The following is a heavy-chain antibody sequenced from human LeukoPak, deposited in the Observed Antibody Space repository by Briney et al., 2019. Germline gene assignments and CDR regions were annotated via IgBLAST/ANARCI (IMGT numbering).Heavy chain of an antibody. CDR1: GGTFSSYA. J-gene: IGHJ4*02. D-gene: IGHD5-18*01. V-gene: IGHV1-69*04. Sequence: SVKVSCKASGGTFSSYAMSWVRQAPGQGLEWMGRIIPILGIANYAQKFQGRVTITADKSTSTAYMELSSLRSEDTAVYYCARDMGTAMAGRPFDYWGQGTLVTVSS. CDR2: IIPILGIA. CDR3: ARDMGTAMAGRPFDY.